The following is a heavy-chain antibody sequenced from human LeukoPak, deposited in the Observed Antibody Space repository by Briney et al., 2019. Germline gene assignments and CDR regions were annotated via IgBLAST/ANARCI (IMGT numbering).Heavy chain of an antibody. Sequence: PGTSLRLSCAASGFTFSNFGMHWVRQAPDKGLEWVAATWYDGSNKYYADSVKGRFTISRDNSKNTLYLQMNSLRAEDTAVYYCARDPPPGYCSSTSCPDAFDIWGQGTMVTVSS. CDR1: GFTFSNFG. CDR3: ARDPPPGYCSSTSCPDAFDI. V-gene: IGHV3-33*01. J-gene: IGHJ3*02. CDR2: TWYDGSNK. D-gene: IGHD2-2*01.